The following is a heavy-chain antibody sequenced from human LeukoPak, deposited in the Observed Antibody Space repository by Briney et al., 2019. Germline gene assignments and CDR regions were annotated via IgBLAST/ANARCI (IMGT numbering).Heavy chain of an antibody. V-gene: IGHV1-18*01. CDR2: ISAYNGNT. J-gene: IGHJ4*02. CDR1: GYTFTSYG. D-gene: IGHD6-19*01. CDR3: ARDSVSGWYGEDYYFDY. Sequence: GGSLRLSCAASGYTFTSYGISWVRQAPGQGLEWMGWISAYNGNTNYAQKLQGRVTMTTDTSTSTAYMELRSLRSDDTAVYYCARDSVSGWYGEDYYFDYWGQGTLVTVSS.